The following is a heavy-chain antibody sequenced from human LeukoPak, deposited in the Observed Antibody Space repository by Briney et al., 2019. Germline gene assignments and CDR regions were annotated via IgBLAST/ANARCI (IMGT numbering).Heavy chain of an antibody. Sequence: PSETLSLTCAVYGGSFSGYYWSWIRQPPGKGLEWIGEINHSGSTNYNPSLKSRVTISVDTSKNQFSLKLSSVTAADTAVYYCARGATSDYWGQGTLVTVSS. CDR2: INHSGST. V-gene: IGHV4-34*01. CDR3: ARGATSDY. J-gene: IGHJ4*02. D-gene: IGHD5-12*01. CDR1: GGSFSGYY.